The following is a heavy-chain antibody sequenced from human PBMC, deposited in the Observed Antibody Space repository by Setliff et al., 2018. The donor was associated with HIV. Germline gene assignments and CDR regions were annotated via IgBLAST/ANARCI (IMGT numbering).Heavy chain of an antibody. CDR2: INSATGGT. V-gene: IGHV1-2*04. CDR1: GCTLAEIS. J-gene: IGHJ4*02. Sequence: ASVKVSCKVSGCTLAEISMHWVRQAPGKGLEWMAWINSATGGTNYAQNFQGWVTVTRDTSTNTAFMELRRLNSDDTATYFCVTSPGSFTSVDETEAGDYWGQGTLVTVSS. CDR3: VTSPGSFTSVDETEAGDY.